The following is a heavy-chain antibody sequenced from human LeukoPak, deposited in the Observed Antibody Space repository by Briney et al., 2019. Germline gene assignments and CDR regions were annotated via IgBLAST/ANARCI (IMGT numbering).Heavy chain of an antibody. CDR3: ARGRVRAVYNWFDP. D-gene: IGHD2-8*01. Sequence: PSETLSLTCAVYGGSFSGYYWSWIRQPPGKGLEWIGEINHSGSTNYNPSLKSRVTISVDTSKNQFSLKLSSVTAADTAVYYCARGRVRAVYNWFDPWGQGTLVTVSS. CDR1: GGSFSGYY. J-gene: IGHJ5*02. V-gene: IGHV4-34*01. CDR2: INHSGST.